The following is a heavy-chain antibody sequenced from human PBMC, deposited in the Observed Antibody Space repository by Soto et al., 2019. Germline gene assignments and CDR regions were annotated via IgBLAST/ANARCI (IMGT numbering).Heavy chain of an antibody. CDR2: IIPIFGTA. V-gene: IGHV1-69*01. D-gene: IGHD3-22*01. Sequence: QVQLVQSGAEVKKPGSSVKVSCKASGGTFSSYAISWVRQAPGQGLEWMGGIIPIFGTANNAQKFQGRVTITADESTSTAYMELSSLRSEDTAVYYCARDGDYYDSSGYYYFDYWGQGTLVTVSS. CDR3: ARDGDYYDSSGYYYFDY. CDR1: GGTFSSYA. J-gene: IGHJ4*02.